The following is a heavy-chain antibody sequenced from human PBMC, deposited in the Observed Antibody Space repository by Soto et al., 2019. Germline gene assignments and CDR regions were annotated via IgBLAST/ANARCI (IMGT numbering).Heavy chain of an antibody. CDR2: ISDSGSNI. Sequence: DVQLLESGGALVQPGGSLRLSCAASGFTFDNFAMTWVRQAPGKGLQWVSTISDSGSNIYYADSVKGRFTISRDSSMNTLYLQMNSLRAEDAAVYYCAKGGGRPFGGQGTLVTVSS. D-gene: IGHD3-16*01. V-gene: IGHV3-23*01. CDR1: GFTFDNFA. CDR3: AKGGGRPF. J-gene: IGHJ4*02.